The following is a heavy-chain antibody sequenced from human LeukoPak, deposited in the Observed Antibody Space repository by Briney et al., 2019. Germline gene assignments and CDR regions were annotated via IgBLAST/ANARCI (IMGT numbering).Heavy chain of an antibody. CDR1: GFTVSGSN. Sequence: PGGSLRLSCAASGFTVSGSNMSWIRQAPGKGLEWVSILYSVGTIYYADSVKGRFTISRDNSKNTLYLQMNSLRVEDAAVYYCARLVVDSHAFDVWGQGTMVTVSS. CDR3: ARLVVDSHAFDV. D-gene: IGHD6-19*01. V-gene: IGHV3-53*01. J-gene: IGHJ3*01. CDR2: LYSVGTI.